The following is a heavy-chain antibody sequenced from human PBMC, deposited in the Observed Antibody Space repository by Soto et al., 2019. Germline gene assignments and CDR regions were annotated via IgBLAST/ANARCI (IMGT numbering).Heavy chain of an antibody. CDR2: INAGNGNT. J-gene: IGHJ5*01. Sequence: QVKLVQSGAEVKKPGASLKVSCKASGYTFTSYAMHWVRQAPGQRLEWMGWINAGNGNTKYSQKFQGRVTITRDTSASTAYMELSSLRSEDTAVYYFARVSPGRFWGHNCFDSGGQGTLVTVAS. V-gene: IGHV1-3*01. CDR3: ARVSPGRFWGHNCFDS. CDR1: GYTFTSYA. D-gene: IGHD3-16*01.